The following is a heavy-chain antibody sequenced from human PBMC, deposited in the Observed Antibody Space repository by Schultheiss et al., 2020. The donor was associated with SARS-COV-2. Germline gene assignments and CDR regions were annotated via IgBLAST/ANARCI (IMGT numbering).Heavy chain of an antibody. CDR1: GGSISSYY. J-gene: IGHJ4*02. D-gene: IGHD3-3*01. CDR3: ARTEWLLEDY. V-gene: IGHV4-59*12. CDR2: IYHSGST. Sequence: GSLRLSCTVSGGSISSYYWSWIRQPPGKGLEWIGYIYHSGSTNYNPSLKSRVTISVDTSKNQFSLKLTSVTAADTAVYYCARTEWLLEDYWGQGTLVTVSS.